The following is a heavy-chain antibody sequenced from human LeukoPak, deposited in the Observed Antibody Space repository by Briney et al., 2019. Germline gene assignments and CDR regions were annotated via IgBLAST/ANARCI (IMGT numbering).Heavy chain of an antibody. Sequence: ASVKVSCKASGGTFSSYAISWVRQAPGQGLEWMGRIIPIFGIANYAQKFQGRVTITADKSTSTAYMELSSLRSEDTAVYYCASEVAYCGGDCYSGWFDPWGQGTLVTVS. V-gene: IGHV1-69*10. CDR3: ASEVAYCGGDCYSGWFDP. J-gene: IGHJ5*02. CDR1: GGTFSSYA. CDR2: IIPIFGIA. D-gene: IGHD2-21*02.